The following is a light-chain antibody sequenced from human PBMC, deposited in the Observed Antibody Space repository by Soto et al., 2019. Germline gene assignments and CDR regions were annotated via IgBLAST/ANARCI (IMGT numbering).Light chain of an antibody. CDR3: STWYDSLNGYV. CDR2: VNN. V-gene: IGLV1-44*01. Sequence: QSVLTQPPSASGTPGQRVTISCSGSSSNVGTNTVHWYQHLPGTDPKHLIYVNNKRPSGGPDRFSGSSSGTSASLAISCLLYEDEADYYCSTWYDSLNGYVFGTGTKLTVL. J-gene: IGLJ1*01. CDR1: SSNVGTNT.